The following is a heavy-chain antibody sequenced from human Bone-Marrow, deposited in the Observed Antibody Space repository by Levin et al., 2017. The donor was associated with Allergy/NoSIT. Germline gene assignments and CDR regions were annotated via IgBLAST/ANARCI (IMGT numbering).Heavy chain of an antibody. V-gene: IGHV3-30*03. Sequence: GGSLRLSCAASGFTLRNFGMHWVRQATGKGLEWVAVISYDGGHEDYADSVRGRFTISRDNSKNTLHLHMNSLIPEDTAVYYCARGSREFDYWGQGALVTVSS. CDR2: ISYDGGHE. J-gene: IGHJ4*02. CDR1: GFTLRNFG. CDR3: ARGSREFDY. D-gene: IGHD3-10*01.